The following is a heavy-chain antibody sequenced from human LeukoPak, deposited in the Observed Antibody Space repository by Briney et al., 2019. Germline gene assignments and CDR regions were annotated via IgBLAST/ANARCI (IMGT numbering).Heavy chain of an antibody. V-gene: IGHV1-2*02. J-gene: IGHJ4*02. CDR2: INPNSAGT. CDR1: GGTFSSYA. D-gene: IGHD1-26*01. Sequence: ASVKVSCKASGGTFSSYAISWVRQAPGQGLEWMGWINPNSAGTKYAQKFQGRVTMTRDTSISTAYMDLSSLTSDDTAVYYCARGTDSGSFLLAYWGQGTLVTVSS. CDR3: ARGTDSGSFLLAY.